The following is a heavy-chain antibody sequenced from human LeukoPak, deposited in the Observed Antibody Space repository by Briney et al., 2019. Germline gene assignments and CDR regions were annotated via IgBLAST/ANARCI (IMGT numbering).Heavy chain of an antibody. CDR1: GFTVSSNS. CDR3: ARDGLAAATLHWCFDL. J-gene: IGHJ2*01. Sequence: GGSLRLSCTVSGFTVSSNSWSWVRQAPGKGLEWVSFIYSGGNTHYSDSVKGRFTISRDNARNSLYLQMNSLRAEDTAVYYCARDGLAAATLHWCFDLWGRGTLVTVSS. CDR2: IYSGGNT. D-gene: IGHD6-25*01. V-gene: IGHV3-53*01.